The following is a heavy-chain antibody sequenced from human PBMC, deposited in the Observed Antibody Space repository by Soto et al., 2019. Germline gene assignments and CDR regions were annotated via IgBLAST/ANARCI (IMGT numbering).Heavy chain of an antibody. V-gene: IGHV3-30*18. D-gene: IGHD6-19*01. Sequence: GGSLRLSCAASGFTFSSYGMHWVRQAPGKGLEWVAVISYDGSNKYYADSVKGRFTISRDNSKNTLYLQMNSLRAEDTAVYYCAKDPVAHYYYYYMDVWGKGTTVTVSS. CDR1: GFTFSSYG. CDR3: AKDPVAHYYYYYMDV. CDR2: ISYDGSNK. J-gene: IGHJ6*03.